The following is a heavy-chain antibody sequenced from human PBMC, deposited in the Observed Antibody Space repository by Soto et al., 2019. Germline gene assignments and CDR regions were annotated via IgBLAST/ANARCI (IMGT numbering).Heavy chain of an antibody. CDR1: GGTFSSYT. Sequence: QVQLVQSGAEVKKPGSSVKVSCKASGGTFSSYTISWVRQAPGQGLEWMGRIIPILGIANYAQKFQGRVTITADKSTSTAYMELSSLRSEDTAVYYCAREGYYAILTGYSDNWFDPWGQGTLVTVSS. D-gene: IGHD3-9*01. CDR3: AREGYYAILTGYSDNWFDP. V-gene: IGHV1-69*08. CDR2: IIPILGIA. J-gene: IGHJ5*02.